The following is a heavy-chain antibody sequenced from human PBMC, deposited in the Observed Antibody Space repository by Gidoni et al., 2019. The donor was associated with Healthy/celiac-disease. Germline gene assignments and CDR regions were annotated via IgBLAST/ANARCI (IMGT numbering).Heavy chain of an antibody. Sequence: EVQLLETGGGLVQPGGSLRLSCAASGFTCSSYAMSWVRQAPGKGLEWVSAMSGGGGSTYDADSVKCRFTISRDNSKNTLYLQMNSLRAEDTAVYYCAKEIQLWPRGFDYWGQGTLVTVSS. V-gene: IGHV3-23*01. CDR2: MSGGGGST. J-gene: IGHJ4*02. CDR3: AKEIQLWPRGFDY. CDR1: GFTCSSYA. D-gene: IGHD5-18*01.